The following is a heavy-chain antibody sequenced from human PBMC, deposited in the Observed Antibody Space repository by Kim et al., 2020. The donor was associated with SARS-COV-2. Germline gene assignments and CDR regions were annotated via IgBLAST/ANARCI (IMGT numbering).Heavy chain of an antibody. D-gene: IGHD2-8*02. Sequence: GGSLRLSCAASGFTFSSYGMHWVGRAPGKGLEWVSAISYDGSNKYYAESVKGRFTISRDNSKSTLYLQMNSLRAEETAVYYCAQAGRTPMTTVWWYFQHWGQGTLVTDSS. J-gene: IGHJ1*01. V-gene: IGHV3-30*18. CDR3: AQAGRTPMTTVWWYFQH. CDR2: ISYDGSNK. CDR1: GFTFSSYG.